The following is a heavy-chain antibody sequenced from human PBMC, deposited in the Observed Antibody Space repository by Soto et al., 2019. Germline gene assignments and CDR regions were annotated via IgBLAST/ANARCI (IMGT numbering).Heavy chain of an antibody. CDR3: AVALSSSIGHY. V-gene: IGHV3-9*01. CDR2: ISWNSGSI. CDR1: GFTFDDYA. Sequence: GGSLRLSCAASGFTFDDYAMHWVRQAPGKGLEWVSGISWNSGSIGYADSVKGRFTISRDNAKNSLYLQMNSLRAEDTAVYYCAVALSSSIGHYWGQGTLVTVSS. D-gene: IGHD6-6*01. J-gene: IGHJ4*02.